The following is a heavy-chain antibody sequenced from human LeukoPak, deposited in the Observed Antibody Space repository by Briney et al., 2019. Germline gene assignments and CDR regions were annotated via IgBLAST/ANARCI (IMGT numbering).Heavy chain of an antibody. D-gene: IGHD1-1*01. Sequence: GGSLRLSCAASGFTFNTYTMHWVRQAPGKGLEWVAVISYDGSNKYYADSVKGRLTISRDNSRNTLYLQMNSLRVEDTAMYYCATLPVRTIGTTSDYWGQGVLVTVSS. CDR3: ATLPVRTIGTTSDY. V-gene: IGHV3-30-3*01. J-gene: IGHJ4*02. CDR2: ISYDGSNK. CDR1: GFTFNTYT.